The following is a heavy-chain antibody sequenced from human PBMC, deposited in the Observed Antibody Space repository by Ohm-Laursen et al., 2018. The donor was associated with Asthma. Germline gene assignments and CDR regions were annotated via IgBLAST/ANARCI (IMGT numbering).Heavy chain of an antibody. V-gene: IGHV7-4-1*02. Sequence: ASVKVSCKASGYTLSNYGINWVRQAPGQGLEWMGWINTNTGKPSYAQGYTGRFVFSLDTAASTAYLQISSLEAEDSAVYFCAKVRTAGYDALDLWGQGTMVTVSS. D-gene: IGHD3-9*01. J-gene: IGHJ3*01. CDR2: INTNTGKP. CDR3: AKVRTAGYDALDL. CDR1: GYTLSNYG.